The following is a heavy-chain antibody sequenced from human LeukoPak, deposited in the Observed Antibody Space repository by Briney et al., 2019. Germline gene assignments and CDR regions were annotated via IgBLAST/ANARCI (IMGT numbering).Heavy chain of an antibody. CDR2: IYYSGST. J-gene: IGHJ4*02. Sequence: SETLSLTCTVSGGSISSSSYYWGWIRQPPGKGLEWIGSIYYSGSTHYNPSLKSRVTISVDTSKNQFSLKLSSVTAADTAVYYCARRVFFDYWGQGTLVTVSS. CDR1: GGSISSSSYY. V-gene: IGHV4-39*01. CDR3: ARRVFFDY.